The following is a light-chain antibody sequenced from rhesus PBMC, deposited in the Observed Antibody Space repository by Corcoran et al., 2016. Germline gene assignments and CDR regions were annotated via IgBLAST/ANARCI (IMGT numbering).Light chain of an antibody. V-gene: IGKV1-28*01. J-gene: IGKJ2*01. CDR2: AAS. CDR3: LQHNSYPYS. CDR1: QGIRSY. Sequence: DIQMTQSPSSLSASVGDTVTITCRASQGIRSYLNWFQQKPGKAPKLLIYAASSLESGVPSRFSGSGSWTEFTLTIRSLQPEDFAAYYCLQHNSYPYSFGQGTKVEIK.